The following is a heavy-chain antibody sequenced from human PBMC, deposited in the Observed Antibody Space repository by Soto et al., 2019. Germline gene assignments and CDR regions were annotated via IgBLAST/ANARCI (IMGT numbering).Heavy chain of an antibody. CDR2: IYYSGST. V-gene: IGHV4-39*01. CDR3: ARGRGYCTNGVCPFDY. J-gene: IGHJ4*02. Sequence: QLQLQESGPGLVKPSETLSLTCTVSGGSISSSSYYWGWIRQPPGKGLEWIGSIYYSGSTYYNPSLTSRVTISVDTSKNQFALKLSSVTAADTAVYYCARGRGYCTNGVCPFDYWGQGTLVTVSS. CDR1: GGSISSSSYY. D-gene: IGHD2-8*01.